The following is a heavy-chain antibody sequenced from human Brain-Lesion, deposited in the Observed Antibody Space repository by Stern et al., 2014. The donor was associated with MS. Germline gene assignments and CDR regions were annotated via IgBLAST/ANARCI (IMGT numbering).Heavy chain of an antibody. Sequence: QVQLVQSGPGLVKPSGTLSLTCAVSGGSISSSNWWSWVRQSPGKGLEWIGESDHSGSTIYNPSLKSRVTVSVAKSKNPFSLNLRSVTAADTAVYFCARFPASRPHVFDSWGQGTLVTVSS. V-gene: IGHV4-4*02. CDR2: SDHSGST. CDR1: GGSISSSNW. J-gene: IGHJ4*02. CDR3: ARFPASRPHVFDS. D-gene: IGHD6-13*01.